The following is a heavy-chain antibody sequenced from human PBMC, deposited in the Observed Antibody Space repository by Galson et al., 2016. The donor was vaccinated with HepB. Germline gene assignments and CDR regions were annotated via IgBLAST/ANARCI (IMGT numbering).Heavy chain of an antibody. D-gene: IGHD3-16*02. CDR1: GFMFSNYG. Sequence: SLRLSCAASGFMFSNYGMHWVRQAPGKGLEWVAVIWFDASNKYHGDSAKGRFTISRDNSKNMLYLQMNSLRAEDTAVYYCAGDRDYVWGSYRYPHYYGRDVWGQGTTVTVSS. V-gene: IGHV3-33*01. J-gene: IGHJ6*02. CDR3: AGDRDYVWGSYRYPHYYGRDV. CDR2: IWFDASNK.